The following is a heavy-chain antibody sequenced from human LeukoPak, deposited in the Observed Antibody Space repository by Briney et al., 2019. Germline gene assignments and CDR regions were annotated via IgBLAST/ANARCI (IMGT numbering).Heavy chain of an antibody. Sequence: ASVKVSCKASGYTFTCYYMHWVRQAPGQGLEWMGWINPNSGGTNYAQKFQGWVTMTRDTSISTAYMELSRLRSDDTAVYYCAREGTGRWIQQRTFDYWGQGTLVTVSS. CDR1: GYTFTCYY. V-gene: IGHV1-2*04. CDR2: INPNSGGT. J-gene: IGHJ4*02. D-gene: IGHD5-18*01. CDR3: AREGTGRWIQQRTFDY.